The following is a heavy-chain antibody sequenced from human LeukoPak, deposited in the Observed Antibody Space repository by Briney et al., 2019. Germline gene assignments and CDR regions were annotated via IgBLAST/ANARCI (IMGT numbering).Heavy chain of an antibody. CDR3: AKDMSFGDYSDDY. V-gene: IGHV3-23*01. CDR1: GFTFSSYA. D-gene: IGHD4-17*01. CDR2: IGGSGGIT. Sequence: PGGSLRLSCAASGFTFSSYAMSWVRQAPGTGPEWVSSIGGSGGITYYADSVKGRFTISRDNSKNTLYLQMNSLRAEDTAVYYCAKDMSFGDYSDDYWGQGTLVTVSS. J-gene: IGHJ4*02.